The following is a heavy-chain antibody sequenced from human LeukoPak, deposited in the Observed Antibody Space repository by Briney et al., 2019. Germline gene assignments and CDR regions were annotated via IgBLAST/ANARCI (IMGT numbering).Heavy chain of an antibody. CDR2: ILYDGSNK. CDR3: AKDPSGGDFPY. D-gene: IGHD3-10*01. Sequence: GGSLRLSCAASGFTLSSYGMHWVRQAPGKGLEWVAVILYDGSNKNYADSVKGRFTISRDNSKNTLYLQMNSLRAEDTAVYYCAKDPSGGDFPYWGQGTLVTVSS. CDR1: GFTLSSYG. V-gene: IGHV3-30-3*01. J-gene: IGHJ4*02.